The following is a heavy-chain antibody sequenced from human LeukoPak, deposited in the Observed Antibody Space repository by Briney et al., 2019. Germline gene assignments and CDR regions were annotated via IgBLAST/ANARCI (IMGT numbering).Heavy chain of an antibody. Sequence: PSETLSLTCTVSGGSISSYYWSWIRQPPGKGLEWIGCIYSSGSTNYSPSLKSRVTISVDTSKNQFSLRLSSVTAADTAAYYCARHLSDYLVGFDPWGQGTLVTVSS. V-gene: IGHV4-59*08. CDR1: GGSISSYY. CDR3: ARHLSDYLVGFDP. CDR2: IYSSGST. D-gene: IGHD2/OR15-2a*01. J-gene: IGHJ5*02.